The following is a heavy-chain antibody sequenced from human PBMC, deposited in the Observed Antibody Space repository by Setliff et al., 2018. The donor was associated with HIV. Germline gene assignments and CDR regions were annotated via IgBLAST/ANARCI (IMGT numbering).Heavy chain of an antibody. CDR3: ARDRETIFGVVILPDDAFDI. D-gene: IGHD3-3*01. J-gene: IGHJ3*02. Sequence: WASVKVSCKASGYTFTSYYMHWVRQAPGQGLEWMGIINPSGGSTSYAQKFQGRVTMTRDTSTSTVYMELSSLRSEDTAVYYCARDRETIFGVVILPDDAFDIWGQGTMVTVSS. CDR1: GYTFTSYY. CDR2: INPSGGST. V-gene: IGHV1-46*01.